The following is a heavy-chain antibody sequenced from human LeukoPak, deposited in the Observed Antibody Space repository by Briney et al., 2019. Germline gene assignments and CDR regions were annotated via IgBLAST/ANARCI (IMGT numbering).Heavy chain of an antibody. CDR2: ISYDGSNK. V-gene: IGHV3-30*04. CDR1: GFTFSSYA. Sequence: PGRSLRLSCAASGFTFSSYAMHWVRQAPGKGLEWVAVISYDGSNKYYADSVKGRFTISRDNSKNTLYLQMNSLRAEDTAVYYCARAPITGTNLDGSEDIWGQGTMVTVSS. D-gene: IGHD1-20*01. J-gene: IGHJ3*02. CDR3: ARAPITGTNLDGSEDI.